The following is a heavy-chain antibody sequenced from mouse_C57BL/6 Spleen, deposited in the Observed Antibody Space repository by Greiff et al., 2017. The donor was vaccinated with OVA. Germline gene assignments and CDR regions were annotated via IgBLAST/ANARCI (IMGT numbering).Heavy chain of an antibody. CDR2: ISGGGGNT. D-gene: IGHD4-1*01. V-gene: IGHV5-9*01. CDR3: ARQTGRGYFDV. Sequence: EVKLMESGGGLVKPGGSLKLSCAASGFTFSSYTMSWVRQTPEKRLEWVATISGGGGNTYYPDNAKNTLYLQMSSLRSEDTALYYCARQTGRGYFDVWGTGTTVTVSS. CDR1: GFTFSSYT. J-gene: IGHJ1*03.